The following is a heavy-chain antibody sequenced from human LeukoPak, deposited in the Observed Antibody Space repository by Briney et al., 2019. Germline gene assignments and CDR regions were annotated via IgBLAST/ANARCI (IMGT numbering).Heavy chain of an antibody. J-gene: IGHJ4*02. Sequence: PSETLSLTCAVYGGSFSGYYWCWIRQPPGKGLEWIGEINHSGSTNYNPSLKSRVTISVDTSKNQFSLKLSSVTAADTAVYYCARGRRAVAGKPFDYWGQGTLVTVSS. D-gene: IGHD6-19*01. CDR1: GGSFSGYY. CDR3: ARGRRAVAGKPFDY. CDR2: INHSGST. V-gene: IGHV4-34*01.